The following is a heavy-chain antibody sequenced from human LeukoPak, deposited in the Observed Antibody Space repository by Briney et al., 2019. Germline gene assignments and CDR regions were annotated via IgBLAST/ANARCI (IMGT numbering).Heavy chain of an antibody. CDR1: GYTFTGYY. J-gene: IGHJ4*02. Sequence: ASVKDSCKASGYTFTGYYMHWVRQAPGQGLEWMGWINPNSGGTNYAQKFQGRVTMTRDTSISTAYMEMSRLRSDDTAVYYCARGRRENFMITFGGVIVMYFDYWGQGTLVTVSS. V-gene: IGHV1-2*02. CDR3: ARGRRENFMITFGGVIVMYFDY. D-gene: IGHD3-16*02. CDR2: INPNSGGT.